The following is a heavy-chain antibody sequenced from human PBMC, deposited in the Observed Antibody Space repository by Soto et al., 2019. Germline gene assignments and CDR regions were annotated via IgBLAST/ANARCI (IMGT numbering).Heavy chain of an antibody. CDR2: ISYDGSNK. V-gene: IGHV3-30-3*01. D-gene: IGHD3-22*01. CDR3: AREEATRSGYREDFDY. CDR1: GFTFSSYA. J-gene: IGHJ4*02. Sequence: QVQLVESGGGVVQPGRSLRLSCAASGFTFSSYAMHWVRQAPGKGLEWVAVISYDGSNKYYADSVKGRFTISRDNSKNTLYLQMNSLRAEDTAVYYCAREEATRSGYREDFDYWGQGTLVTVSS.